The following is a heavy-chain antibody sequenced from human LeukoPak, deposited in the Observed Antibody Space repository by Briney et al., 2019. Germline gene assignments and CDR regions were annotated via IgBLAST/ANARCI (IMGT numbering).Heavy chain of an antibody. J-gene: IGHJ5*02. CDR3: ARGRGSGHKENWFDP. Sequence: ASMKVSCKASGYTFTTYDIKWVRQATGQGLEWMGWMNPNSGNTGYTQKFQGRVTMTRNTSISTAYMELSSLRSEDTAVYYCARGRGSGHKENWFDPWGQGTLVTVSS. CDR1: GYTFTTYD. V-gene: IGHV1-8*01. D-gene: IGHD6-19*01. CDR2: MNPNSGNT.